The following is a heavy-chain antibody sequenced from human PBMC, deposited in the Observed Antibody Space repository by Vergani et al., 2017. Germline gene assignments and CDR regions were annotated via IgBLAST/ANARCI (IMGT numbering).Heavy chain of an antibody. Sequence: QVQLVESGGGLVKPGGSLRLSCAASGFTFSSHGMHWVRQAPGKGLEWVAVISYDGSNKYYADSVKGRFTISRDNSKNTLYLQMNSLRAEDTAVYYCAKDLTGRGGSADYWGQGTLVTVSS. CDR3: AKDLTGRGGSADY. D-gene: IGHD3-10*01. J-gene: IGHJ4*02. CDR2: ISYDGSNK. V-gene: IGHV3-30*18. CDR1: GFTFSSHG.